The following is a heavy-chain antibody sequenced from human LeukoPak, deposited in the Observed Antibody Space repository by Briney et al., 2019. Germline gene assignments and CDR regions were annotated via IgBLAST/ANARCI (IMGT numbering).Heavy chain of an antibody. J-gene: IGHJ4*02. D-gene: IGHD6-19*01. Sequence: GGSLRLSCAASGVTFSSYWMTWIRQAPGKGLVWVSRINSDGSSTSYADSVKGRFTISRDNAKNTLYLQMNSLRAEDTAVYYCAREGIAVAGPLDYWGQGTLVTVSS. CDR3: AREGIAVAGPLDY. CDR2: INSDGSST. V-gene: IGHV3-74*01. CDR1: GVTFSSYW.